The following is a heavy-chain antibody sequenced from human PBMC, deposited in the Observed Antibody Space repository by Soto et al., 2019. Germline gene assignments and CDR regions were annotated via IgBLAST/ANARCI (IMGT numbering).Heavy chain of an antibody. CDR2: IKSKTDGGTT. Sequence: RGSLRLSCAASGFTFSNAWMSWVRQAPGKGLEWVGRIKSKTDGGTTDYAAPVKGRFTISRDDSKNTLYLQMNSLKTEDTAVYYCTTEGIIVVGPGYGYWGQGTLVTVSS. CDR3: TTEGIIVVGPGYGY. J-gene: IGHJ4*02. CDR1: GFTFSNAW. D-gene: IGHD2-2*01. V-gene: IGHV3-15*01.